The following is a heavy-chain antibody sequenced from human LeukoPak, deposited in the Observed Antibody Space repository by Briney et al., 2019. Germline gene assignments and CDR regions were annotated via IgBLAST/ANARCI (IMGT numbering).Heavy chain of an antibody. J-gene: IGHJ4*02. CDR2: VYYTGST. Sequence: SETLSLSCTVSGASVSGSDSNWGGVRQAPGKGLEWIGNVYYTGSTAYNPSLKSRVTMSVDTSKNQFSLQMTSVTAADTAVYHCTRLSKGRYFDYIFDYWGQGTLVTVSS. D-gene: IGHD3-9*01. V-gene: IGHV4-39*01. CDR3: TRLSKGRYFDYIFDY. CDR1: GASVSGSDSN.